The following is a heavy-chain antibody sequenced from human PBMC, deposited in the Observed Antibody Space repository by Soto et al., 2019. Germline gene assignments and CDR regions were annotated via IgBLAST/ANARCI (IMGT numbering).Heavy chain of an antibody. CDR1: GFIFSGYA. D-gene: IGHD5-12*01. CDR2: ISYDGNTQ. V-gene: IGHV3-30-3*01. Sequence: GGSLSLSCAASGFIFSGYAMHWVRQAPGKGLEWVAVISYDGNTQYYADSVKGRFTVSRDNSNNMLYVQMNNLRAEDAAVYYCARDPGYSSFDLWGQGTLVTVSS. CDR3: ARDPGYSSFDL. J-gene: IGHJ4*02.